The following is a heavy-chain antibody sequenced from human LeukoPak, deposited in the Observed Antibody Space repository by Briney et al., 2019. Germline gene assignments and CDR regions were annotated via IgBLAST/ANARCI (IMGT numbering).Heavy chain of an antibody. Sequence: SGGSLRLSCAASGFPFSSYGMHWVRQAPGKGLEWVAVISYDGSNKYYADSVKGRFTISRDNSKNTLYLQMNSLRAEDTAAYYCANHDFWSGYLGLHWFDPWGQGTLVTVSS. D-gene: IGHD3-3*01. V-gene: IGHV3-30*18. CDR1: GFPFSSYG. J-gene: IGHJ5*02. CDR3: ANHDFWSGYLGLHWFDP. CDR2: ISYDGSNK.